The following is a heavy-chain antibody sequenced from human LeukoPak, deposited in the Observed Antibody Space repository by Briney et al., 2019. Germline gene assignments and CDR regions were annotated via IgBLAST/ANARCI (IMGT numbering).Heavy chain of an antibody. D-gene: IGHD1-26*01. Sequence: SETLSLTCTVSGGSISSYYWGWIRQPPGKGLEWIGYIYYSGSTNYNPSLKSRVTISVDTSKNQFSLKLSSVTAADTAVYYCARQVGWEPNFDYWGQGTLVTVSS. J-gene: IGHJ4*02. CDR1: GGSISSYY. CDR2: IYYSGST. CDR3: ARQVGWEPNFDY. V-gene: IGHV4-59*08.